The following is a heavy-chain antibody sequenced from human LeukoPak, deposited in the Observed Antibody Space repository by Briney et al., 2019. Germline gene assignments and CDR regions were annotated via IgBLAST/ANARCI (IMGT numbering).Heavy chain of an antibody. V-gene: IGHV4-30-4*01. Sequence: PSQTLSLTCTVSGGSISSGDYYWSWIRQPPGKRLEWIGYIYYSGSTYYNPSLKSRVTISVDTSKNQFSLKLSSVTAADTAVYYCARFDYYSSGSYDASGAFDIWGQGTMVTVSS. J-gene: IGHJ3*02. CDR3: ARFDYYSSGSYDASGAFDI. CDR2: IYYSGST. D-gene: IGHD3-10*01. CDR1: GGSISSGDYY.